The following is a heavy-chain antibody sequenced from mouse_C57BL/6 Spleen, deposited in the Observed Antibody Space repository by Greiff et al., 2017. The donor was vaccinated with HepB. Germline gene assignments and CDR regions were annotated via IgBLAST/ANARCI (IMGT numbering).Heavy chain of an antibody. CDR3: ARGGYYGSSYGAWFAY. J-gene: IGHJ3*01. CDR1: GYTFTDYY. V-gene: IGHV1-76*01. D-gene: IGHD1-1*01. CDR2: IYPGSGNT. Sequence: VQLQQSGAELVRPGASVKLSCKASGYTFTDYYINWVKQRPGQGLEWIARIYPGSGNTYYNEKFKGKATLTAEKSSSTAYMQLSSLTSEDSAVYFCARGGYYGSSYGAWFAYWGQGTLVTVSA.